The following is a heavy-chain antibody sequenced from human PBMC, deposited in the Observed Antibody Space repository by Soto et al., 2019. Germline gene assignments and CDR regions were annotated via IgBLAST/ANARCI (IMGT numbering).Heavy chain of an antibody. Sequence: ASVKVSCKASGYTFSDYYIHWVRQAPGQGLEWMGWINPNSGGTKYAPKFQGGVTMTRDTSITTAYMELSRLRSGDTAVYYCARDPATAKPEGVDFWGQGTLVTVSS. CDR1: GYTFSDYY. CDR2: INPNSGGT. CDR3: ARDPATAKPEGVDF. J-gene: IGHJ4*02. V-gene: IGHV1-2*02. D-gene: IGHD1-1*01.